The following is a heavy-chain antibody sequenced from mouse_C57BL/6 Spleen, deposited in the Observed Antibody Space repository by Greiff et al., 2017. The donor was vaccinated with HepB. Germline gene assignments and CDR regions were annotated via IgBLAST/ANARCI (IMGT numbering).Heavy chain of an antibody. Sequence: VQLQQPGAELVKPGASVKLSCKASGYTFTSYWMHWVKQRPGQGLEWIGMIHPNSGSTNYNEKFKSKATLTVDKSSSTAYMQLSSLTSEDSAVYFCARHEGSTYYSNPYYFDYWGQGTTLTVSS. CDR2: IHPNSGST. CDR3: ARHEGSTYYSNPYYFDY. J-gene: IGHJ2*01. D-gene: IGHD2-5*01. CDR1: GYTFTSYW. V-gene: IGHV1-64*01.